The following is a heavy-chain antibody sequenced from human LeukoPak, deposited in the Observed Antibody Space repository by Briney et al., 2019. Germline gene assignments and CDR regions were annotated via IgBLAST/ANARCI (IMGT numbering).Heavy chain of an antibody. D-gene: IGHD1-26*01. CDR3: ARGVVGATDWFDP. V-gene: IGHV1-69*13. Sequence: SVKVSCKASGGTFSSYAISWVRQAPGQGLEWMGGIIPIFGTANYAQKFQGRVTITADESTSTAYMELSSLRSEDTAVYYCARGVVGATDWFDPWGQGTLVTVSS. CDR1: GGTFSSYA. CDR2: IIPIFGTA. J-gene: IGHJ5*02.